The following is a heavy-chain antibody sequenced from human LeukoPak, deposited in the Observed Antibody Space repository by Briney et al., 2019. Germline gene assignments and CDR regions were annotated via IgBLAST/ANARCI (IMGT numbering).Heavy chain of an antibody. CDR3: AREQYTARWHY. CDR1: GYTFTNYG. CDR2: VSAYNGHT. J-gene: IGHJ4*02. V-gene: IGHV1-18*01. Sequence: GAPVKVSCKASGYTFTNYGISWVRQAPGQGLEWMGWVSAYNGHTSYAQKFRDRVTMTTDTSTGTAYMELRGLRSDDTALYYCAREQYTARWHYWGQGTLVTVSS. D-gene: IGHD2-15*01.